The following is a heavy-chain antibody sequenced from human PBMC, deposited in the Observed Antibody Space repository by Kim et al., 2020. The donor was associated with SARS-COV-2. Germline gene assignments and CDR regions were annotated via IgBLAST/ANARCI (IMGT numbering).Heavy chain of an antibody. Sequence: SLKRRVTISVDTSKNQFSLKLSSVTAADTAVYYCARGGYSGSYYAEGADYWGQGTLVTVSS. D-gene: IGHD1-26*01. V-gene: IGHV4-34*01. CDR3: ARGGYSGSYYAEGADY. J-gene: IGHJ4*02.